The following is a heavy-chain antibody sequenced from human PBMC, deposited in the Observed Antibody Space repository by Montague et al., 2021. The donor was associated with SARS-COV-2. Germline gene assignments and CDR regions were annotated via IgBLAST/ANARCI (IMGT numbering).Heavy chain of an antibody. Sequence: PALVIPTQTLTLTCTFSGFSLSTSGVGVGWIRQPPGKALEWLALIYWDDDKRYSPSLKSRLTITKDTSKNQVVLTMSNMDPVDTAKYYCAHSRYYYYDSSGYRVYYFDDWGQGTLVTVSS. J-gene: IGHJ4*02. CDR2: IYWDDDK. CDR3: AHSRYYYYDSSGYRVYYFDD. CDR1: GFSLSTSGVG. V-gene: IGHV2-5*02. D-gene: IGHD3-22*01.